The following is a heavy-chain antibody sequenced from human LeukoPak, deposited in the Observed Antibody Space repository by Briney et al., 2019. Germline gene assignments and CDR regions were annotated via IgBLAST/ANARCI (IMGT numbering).Heavy chain of an antibody. CDR3: ARPLRSGYYYNASDI. D-gene: IGHD3-22*01. V-gene: IGHV1-69*05. Sequence: SVKVSCNASRGTFSSYAISWVRQAPGQGLEWMGRIIPSFGTANYAQKFQGRVTITTDESTSTAYMELSSLRSEDTAVYYCARPLRSGYYYNASDIWGQGTMVTVSS. J-gene: IGHJ3*02. CDR1: RGTFSSYA. CDR2: IIPSFGTA.